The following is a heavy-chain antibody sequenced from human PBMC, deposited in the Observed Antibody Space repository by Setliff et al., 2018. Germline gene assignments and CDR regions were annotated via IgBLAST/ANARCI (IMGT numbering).Heavy chain of an antibody. V-gene: IGHV3-23*01. CDR3: ARDSVYSHAPYYYYYYGMDV. CDR1: GFTFSSYA. J-gene: IGHJ6*02. D-gene: IGHD5-18*01. Sequence: GGSLRLSCAASGFTFSSYAMSWVRQAPGKGLEWVSAISGSGGSTYYAASVKGRFSTSRDNSKNTLYLQMNSLRAEDTAVYYCARDSVYSHAPYYYYYYGMDVWGQGTTVTVSS. CDR2: ISGSGGST.